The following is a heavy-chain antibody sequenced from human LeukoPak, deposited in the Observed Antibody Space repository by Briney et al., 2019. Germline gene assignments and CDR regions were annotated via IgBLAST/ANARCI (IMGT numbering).Heavy chain of an antibody. CDR3: ARGAPQLADDTFDI. D-gene: IGHD6-6*01. CDR2: IYYSGST. Sequence: SETLSFTCTVSGGSISSYYWSWIRQPPGKGLEWIGYIYYSGSTNYNPSLKSRVTISVDTSKNQFSLKLSSVTAADTAVYYCARGAPQLADDTFDIWGQGTMVTVSS. J-gene: IGHJ3*02. V-gene: IGHV4-59*12. CDR1: GGSISSYY.